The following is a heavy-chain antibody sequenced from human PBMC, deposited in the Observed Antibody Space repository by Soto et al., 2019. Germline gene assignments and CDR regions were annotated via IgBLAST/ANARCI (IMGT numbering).Heavy chain of an antibody. CDR1: GFTFSSYA. J-gene: IGHJ4*02. D-gene: IGHD3-3*02. CDR3: AKDHHIWSGDSYYFDY. CDR2: ISGNGGST. V-gene: IGHV3-23*01. Sequence: GGSLRLSCAASGFTFSSYAMSWVRQAPGKGLEWVSAISGNGGSTYYADSVKGRFTISRDNSKNTLYLQMNSLRAEDTAVYYCAKDHHIWSGDSYYFDYWGQGTLVTVSS.